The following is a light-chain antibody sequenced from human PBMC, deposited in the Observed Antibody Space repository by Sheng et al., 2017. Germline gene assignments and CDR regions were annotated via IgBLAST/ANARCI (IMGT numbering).Light chain of an antibody. CDR1: QSVSSW. Sequence: DIQLTQSPSTLSASVEDRVTITCRASQSVSSWLAWYQQKPGKAPKLLIYKASSLEGGVPSRFSGSGSGTEFTLTISSLQPDDFATYYCQQYNSYPITFGGGTKVEIK. CDR3: QQYNSYPIT. V-gene: IGKV1-5*03. J-gene: IGKJ4*01. CDR2: KAS.